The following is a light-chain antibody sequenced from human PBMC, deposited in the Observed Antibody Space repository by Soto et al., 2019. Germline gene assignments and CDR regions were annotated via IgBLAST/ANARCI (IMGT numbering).Light chain of an antibody. V-gene: IGLV1-44*01. CDR2: STN. CDR3: VAWDDSLSGWV. Sequence: QSVVTQTPSASGTPGQRVTISCSGSSSNIGDSPVDWYQQVPGAAPKLLIYSTNQRPSGVPDRFSGSRSGTSTSLTISGLQSEDEADYYCVAWDDSLSGWVFGGGTKLTVL. CDR1: SSNIGDSP. J-gene: IGLJ3*02.